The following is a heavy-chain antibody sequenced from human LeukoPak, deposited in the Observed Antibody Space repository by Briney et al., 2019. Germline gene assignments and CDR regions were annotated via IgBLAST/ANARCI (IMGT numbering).Heavy chain of an antibody. D-gene: IGHD3-10*01. V-gene: IGHV4-59*01. CDR1: GGSISSYY. Sequence: SETLSLTCTVSGGSISSYYWSWIRQPPGKGLEWIGYIYYSGSTNYNPSLKSRVTISVDTSKNQFSLKLSSVTAADTAVYYCARDRGPLDYYYGMDVWGQGTTVTVSS. CDR3: ARDRGPLDYYYGMDV. CDR2: IYYSGST. J-gene: IGHJ6*02.